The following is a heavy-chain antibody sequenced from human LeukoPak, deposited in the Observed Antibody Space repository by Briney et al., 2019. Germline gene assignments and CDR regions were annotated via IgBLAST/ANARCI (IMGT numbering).Heavy chain of an antibody. Sequence: ASVKVSCKTSGGTFSSYAISWVRQAPGKGLEWMGRVDPEDGETIYAEKFQGRVTITADTSTDTAYMELSSLRSEDTAVYYCATSPGGLINWFDPWGQGTLVTVSS. J-gene: IGHJ5*02. CDR2: VDPEDGET. CDR1: GGTFSSYA. D-gene: IGHD1-14*01. CDR3: ATSPGGLINWFDP. V-gene: IGHV1-69-2*01.